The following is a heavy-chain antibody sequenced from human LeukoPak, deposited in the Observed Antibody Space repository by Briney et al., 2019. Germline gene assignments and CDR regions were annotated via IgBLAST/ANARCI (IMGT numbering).Heavy chain of an antibody. CDR1: GSTFRSYS. J-gene: IGHJ4*02. Sequence: GGSLRLSCAASGSTFRSYSMNWVRQTPRKELEWVSSISDNSNYIYYADSVKGRFTISRDNAKNSLYLQMNSLRVEDTAVYYCARDQGDFWGQGTLVTVSS. CDR3: ARDQGDF. CDR2: ISDNSNYI. V-gene: IGHV3-21*01.